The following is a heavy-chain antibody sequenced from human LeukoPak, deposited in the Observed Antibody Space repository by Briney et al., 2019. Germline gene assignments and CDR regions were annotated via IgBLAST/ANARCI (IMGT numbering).Heavy chain of an antibody. Sequence: SVKVSCKASGGTCSSYAISWVRQAPGQGLEWMGGIIPIFGTPNYAQNFQGRVTITADESTSTAYMELSSLRSEDTAVYYCARERGRIAAAGSGYFDYWGQGTLVTVSS. CDR1: GGTCSSYA. CDR2: IIPIFGTP. V-gene: IGHV1-69*13. J-gene: IGHJ4*02. D-gene: IGHD6-13*01. CDR3: ARERGRIAAAGSGYFDY.